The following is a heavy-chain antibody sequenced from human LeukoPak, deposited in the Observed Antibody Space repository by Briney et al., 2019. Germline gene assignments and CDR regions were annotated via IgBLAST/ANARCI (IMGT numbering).Heavy chain of an antibody. CDR2: ISGSGGST. D-gene: IGHD1-1*01. CDR1: GFTFSSYA. CDR3: AKGVQLGGYYFDY. J-gene: IGHJ4*02. V-gene: IGHV3-23*01. Sequence: GGSLRLSCAASGFTFSSYAMSRVRQAPGKGLEWVSAISGSGGSTYYADSVKGRFTISRDNPKNTLYLQMDSLRAEDTAIYYCAKGVQLGGYYFDYWGQGTLVTVSS.